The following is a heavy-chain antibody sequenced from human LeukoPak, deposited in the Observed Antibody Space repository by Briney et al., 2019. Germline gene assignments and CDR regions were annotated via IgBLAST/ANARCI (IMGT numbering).Heavy chain of an antibody. J-gene: IGHJ4*02. CDR1: GFTFSSYG. Sequence: GGSLRLSCAASGFTFSSYGLHWVRQAPGKGLEWVAVIWYDGSNKYYADSVKGRFTISRDNSKNTLYLQMNSLRAEDTAVYYCARVASYGYFDYWGQGTLVTVSS. V-gene: IGHV3-33*01. CDR2: IWYDGSNK. CDR3: ARVASYGYFDY. D-gene: IGHD5-18*01.